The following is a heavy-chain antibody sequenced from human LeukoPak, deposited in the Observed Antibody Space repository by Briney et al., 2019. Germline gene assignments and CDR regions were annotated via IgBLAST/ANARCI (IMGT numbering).Heavy chain of an antibody. CDR3: ARDPGFSREVSGRYTAPDY. Sequence: PSETLSLTCTVSGGSISSGDYYWSWIRQPPGKGLEWIGYIYYSGSTYYNPSLKSRVTISVDTSKNQFSLKLSSVTAADTAVYYCARDPGFSREVSGRYTAPDYWGQGTLVTVSS. J-gene: IGHJ4*02. V-gene: IGHV4-30-4*01. CDR1: GGSISSGDYY. CDR2: IYYSGST. D-gene: IGHD5-18*01.